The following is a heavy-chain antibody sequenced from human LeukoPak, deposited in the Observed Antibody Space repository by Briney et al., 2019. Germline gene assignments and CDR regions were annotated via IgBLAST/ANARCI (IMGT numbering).Heavy chain of an antibody. D-gene: IGHD6-13*01. CDR2: MNPNSGNT. CDR3: ARGRTLSGYSSSLGY. Sequence: ASVKVSCKASGYTFTSYDINWVRQATGQGLEWMGWMNPNSGNTGYAQKFQGRVTITRNTSISTAYMELSGLRSEDTAVYYCARGRTLSGYSSSLGYWGQGTLVTVSS. CDR1: GYTFTSYD. J-gene: IGHJ4*02. V-gene: IGHV1-8*03.